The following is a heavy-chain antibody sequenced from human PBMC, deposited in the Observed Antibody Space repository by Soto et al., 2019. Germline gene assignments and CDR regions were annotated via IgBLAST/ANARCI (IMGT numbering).Heavy chain of an antibody. CDR2: MYNTGST. V-gene: IGHV4-59*01. J-gene: IGHJ6*02. D-gene: IGHD2-21*02. CDR1: GCYISGYY. CDR3: ARDLWGYCGTDCYPLDV. Sequence: SETLSLTCTVSGCYISGYYWSWIRQPPGKGLEWIGYMYNTGSTVYNPSFKSRVTISVDTSKNQFSLKLNSVTAADTAVYYCARDLWGYCGTDCYPLDVWGQGTTVTVSS.